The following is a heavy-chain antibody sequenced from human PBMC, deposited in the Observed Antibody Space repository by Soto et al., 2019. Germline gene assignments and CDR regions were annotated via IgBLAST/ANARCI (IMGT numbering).Heavy chain of an antibody. J-gene: IGHJ6*02. CDR2: ISFDGSNK. CDR1: KFTFRTYV. D-gene: IGHD3-22*01. V-gene: IGHV3-30*04. CDR3: AREMIPMIMGGMSAMGV. Sequence: QVQLVESGGGVVQPERSQRLSCAASKFTFRTYVMHWVRQAPGRGLEWVALISFDGSNKYYADSVKDRFTISRDNSKNTMYLQMNSLRPEDTAVYYCAREMIPMIMGGMSAMGVWGQGTTVTVSS.